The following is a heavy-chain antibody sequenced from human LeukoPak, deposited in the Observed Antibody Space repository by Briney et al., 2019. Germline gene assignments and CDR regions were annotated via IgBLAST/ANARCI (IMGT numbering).Heavy chain of an antibody. Sequence: PGRSLRLSCAASGFTFSSYGMHWLRQAPGKGLEWVAVIWYDGSNKYYADSVKGRFTISRDNSKNTLYLQMNSLRAEDTAVYYCAKDSTGGIGAFDIWGQGTMVTVSS. CDR1: GFTFSSYG. CDR3: AKDSTGGIGAFDI. D-gene: IGHD1-26*01. CDR2: IWYDGSNK. V-gene: IGHV3-33*06. J-gene: IGHJ3*02.